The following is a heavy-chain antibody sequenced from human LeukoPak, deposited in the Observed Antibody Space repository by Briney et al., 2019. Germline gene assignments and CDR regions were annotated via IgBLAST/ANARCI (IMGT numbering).Heavy chain of an antibody. Sequence: GGSLRLSCAASGFTFSSYGTHWVRQAPGKGLEWVAVIWYDGSNKYYADSVKGRFTISRDNSKNTLYLQMNSLRAEDTAVYYCARLRYYYYGMDVWGQGTTVTVSS. CDR1: GFTFSSYG. CDR3: ARLRYYYYGMDV. J-gene: IGHJ6*02. V-gene: IGHV3-33*01. CDR2: IWYDGSNK.